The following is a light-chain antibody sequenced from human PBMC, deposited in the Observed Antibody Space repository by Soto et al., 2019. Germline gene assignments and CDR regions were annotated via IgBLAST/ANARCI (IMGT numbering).Light chain of an antibody. J-gene: IGLJ3*02. CDR1: RSNIGSNT. Sequence: QSVLTQPPSASGTPGQRVTISCSGSRSNIGSNTVNWYQQLPGTAPKLLIYSNNQRTSGVPDRLSGSKSGTSASLAISGLQSEDEADYYCAAWDDSLNGRVFGGGTKLTVL. CDR3: AAWDDSLNGRV. CDR2: SNN. V-gene: IGLV1-44*01.